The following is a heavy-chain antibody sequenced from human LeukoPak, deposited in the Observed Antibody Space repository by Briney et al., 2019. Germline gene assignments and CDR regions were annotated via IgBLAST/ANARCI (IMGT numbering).Heavy chain of an antibody. V-gene: IGHV1-8*03. Sequence: ASVKVSCTASGYTFTSYDINWVRQATGQGLEWMGWMNPNSGNTGYAQKFQGRVTITRNTSISTAYMELSSLRSEDTAVYYCARVPDILTDFDYWGQGTLVTVSS. CDR2: MNPNSGNT. CDR1: GYTFTSYD. D-gene: IGHD3-9*01. J-gene: IGHJ4*02. CDR3: ARVPDILTDFDY.